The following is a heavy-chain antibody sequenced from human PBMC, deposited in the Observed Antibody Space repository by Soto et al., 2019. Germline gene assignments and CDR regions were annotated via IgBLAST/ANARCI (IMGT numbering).Heavy chain of an antibody. CDR1: GFTFSNAW. J-gene: IGHJ6*03. CDR2: IKSKTDGGTT. CDR3: TTASTDXYYYYYYMDV. V-gene: IGHV3-15*01. Sequence: EVQLVESGGGLVKPGGSLRLSCAASGFTFSNAWMSWVRQAPGKGLEWVGRIKSKTDGGTTDYAAPVKGRFTISRDDSKNTLYLQXNXLXXGDTXXXXXTTASTDXYYYYYYMDVWGKGTTVTVSS.